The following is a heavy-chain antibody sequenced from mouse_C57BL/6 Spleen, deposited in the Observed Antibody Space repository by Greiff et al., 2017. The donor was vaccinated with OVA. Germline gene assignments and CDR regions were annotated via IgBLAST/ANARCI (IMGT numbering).Heavy chain of an antibody. CDR2: ISDGGSYT. CDR1: GFTFSSYA. V-gene: IGHV5-4*01. D-gene: IGHD2-4*01. CDR3: ARDYDYDDYAMDY. J-gene: IGHJ4*01. Sequence: EVQGVESGGGLVKPGGSLKLSCAASGFTFSSYAMSWVRQTPEKRLEWVATISDGGSYTYYPDNVKGRFTISRDNAKNNLYLQMSHLKSEDTAMYYCARDYDYDDYAMDYWGQGTSVTVSS.